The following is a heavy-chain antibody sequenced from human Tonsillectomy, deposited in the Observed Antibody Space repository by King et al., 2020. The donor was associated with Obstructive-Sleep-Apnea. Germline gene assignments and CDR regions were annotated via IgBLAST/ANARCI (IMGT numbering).Heavy chain of an antibody. CDR3: AKDPYYYGSGSYFDY. CDR1: GFTFYDYA. D-gene: IGHD3-10*01. J-gene: IGHJ4*02. V-gene: IGHV3-9*01. CDR2: ISWNSGSI. Sequence: VQLVESGGGLVQPGRSLRLSCAASGFTFYDYAMHWVRQAPGKGLEWVSGISWNSGSIGYSDSVKGRFTISRDNAKHSLYLQMNSLRAEDTALYYCAKDPYYYGSGSYFDYWGQGTLVTVSS.